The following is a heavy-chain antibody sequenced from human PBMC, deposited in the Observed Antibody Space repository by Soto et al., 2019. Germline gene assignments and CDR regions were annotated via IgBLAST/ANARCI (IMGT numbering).Heavy chain of an antibody. V-gene: IGHV3-30*18. CDR2: ISYDGSNK. D-gene: IGHD1-20*01. Sequence: QVQLVESGGGVVQPGRSLRLSCAASGFTFSSYGMHWVRQAPGKGLEWVAVISYDGSNKYYADSVKGRFTISRDNSKNTLYLQMDSLRAEDRAVYYCAKDRSITGTTGWFDPWGQGALVTVSS. J-gene: IGHJ5*02. CDR3: AKDRSITGTTGWFDP. CDR1: GFTFSSYG.